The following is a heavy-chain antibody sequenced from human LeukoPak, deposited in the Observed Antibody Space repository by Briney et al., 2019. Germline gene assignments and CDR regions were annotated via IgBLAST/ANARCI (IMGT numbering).Heavy chain of an antibody. V-gene: IGHV3-7*01. Sequence: GVSLRLSCAAPGFTFRSYWMSWVRQALGKGLEWVANRKQDGSEKYYVDSVKGRFTISRDNAKNSLYLQMNSLRAEDTAVYYCARSRRWFPFDYWGQGTLVTVSS. CDR3: ARSRRWFPFDY. J-gene: IGHJ4*02. D-gene: IGHD2-15*01. CDR2: RKQDGSEK. CDR1: GFTFRSYW.